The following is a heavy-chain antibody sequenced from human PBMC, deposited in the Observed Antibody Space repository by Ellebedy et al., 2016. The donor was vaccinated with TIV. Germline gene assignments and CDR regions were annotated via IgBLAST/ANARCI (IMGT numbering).Heavy chain of an antibody. CDR2: MSSSGST. CDR3: ATDRDRRWFYF. Sequence: SETLSLTXSVSGDSTYSSNFYWGWVRQPPGKGLEWIGSMSSSGSTYYDPSLKSRVTMSVDTSQFSLKLTSVTAADTAVYYCATDRDRRWFYFWGQGTLVTVSS. J-gene: IGHJ5*01. V-gene: IGHV4-39*07. CDR1: GDSTYSSNFY.